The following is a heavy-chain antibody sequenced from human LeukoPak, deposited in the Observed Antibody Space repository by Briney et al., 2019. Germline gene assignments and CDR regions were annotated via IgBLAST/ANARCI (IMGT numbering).Heavy chain of an antibody. D-gene: IGHD6-6*01. CDR3: ARGPNSNWSGLDF. Sequence: PGGSLRLSCAASGLSFGFYAMSWVRQAPGKGLEWVSSISGGGAGTYYADSVRGRFTISRDNSKNTLYLQMDSLRAEDTALYYCARGPNSNWSGLDFWGQGTLLTVSS. J-gene: IGHJ4*02. V-gene: IGHV3-23*01. CDR2: ISGGGAGT. CDR1: GLSFGFYA.